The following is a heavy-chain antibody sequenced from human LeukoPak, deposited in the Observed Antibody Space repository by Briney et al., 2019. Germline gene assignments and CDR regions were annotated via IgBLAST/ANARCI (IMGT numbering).Heavy chain of an antibody. Sequence: PGGSQRLSCAASGFTFTTYWMSWVRQPPGKGLEWVANIKPDGSEKYYVDSVKGRFTISRDNARNSVFLQMNSLRAEDTAVYYCGRGLYGKRGLFGFRGQGNL. D-gene: IGHD3-16*01. CDR2: IKPDGSEK. J-gene: IGHJ4*02. CDR3: GRGLYGKRGLFGF. V-gene: IGHV3-7*04. CDR1: GFTFTTYW.